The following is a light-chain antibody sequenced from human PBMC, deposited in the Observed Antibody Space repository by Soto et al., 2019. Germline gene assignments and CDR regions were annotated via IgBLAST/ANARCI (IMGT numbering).Light chain of an antibody. J-gene: IGKJ3*01. Sequence: AIQMTQSPSSLSASVGDRVTITCRASQGIRNDLAWYQQKPGKAPKLLIYAASSLQSGVPSRFSGSGSGTDFTLTIISLQPEDFATYYCLQDYNYPFTFGPGTKVDIK. CDR3: LQDYNYPFT. V-gene: IGKV1-6*01. CDR1: QGIRND. CDR2: AAS.